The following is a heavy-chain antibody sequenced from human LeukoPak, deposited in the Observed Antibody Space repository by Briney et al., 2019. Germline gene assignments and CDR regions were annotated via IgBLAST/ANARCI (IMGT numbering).Heavy chain of an antibody. Sequence: PGGSLRLSCAASGFTFSSYWMHWVRQAPGKGLVWVSRINSDGSSTSYADSVKGRFTISRDNAKNTLYLQMNSLRAEDTAVYYCARDHGGYDYYGWRGYYFDYWGQGTLVTVSS. CDR1: GFTFSSYW. V-gene: IGHV3-74*01. D-gene: IGHD5-12*01. CDR3: ARDHGGYDYYGWRGYYFDY. CDR2: INSDGSST. J-gene: IGHJ4*02.